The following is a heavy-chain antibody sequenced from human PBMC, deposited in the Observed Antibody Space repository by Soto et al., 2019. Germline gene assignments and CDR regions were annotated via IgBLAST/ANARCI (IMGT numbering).Heavy chain of an antibody. CDR1: GITFSSYD. CDR3: AKASANWNYLLGY. D-gene: IGHD1-7*01. J-gene: IGHJ4*02. Sequence: QVQLVESGGGVVQPGRSLRLSCVDSGITFSSYDMHWVRQAPGKGLEWVAVISYGGSDKHYADSMKGRFTISRDNSKNTLYLEMNSLRSEDTAVYYCAKASANWNYLLGYWGQGTLVTVSS. CDR2: ISYGGSDK. V-gene: IGHV3-30*18.